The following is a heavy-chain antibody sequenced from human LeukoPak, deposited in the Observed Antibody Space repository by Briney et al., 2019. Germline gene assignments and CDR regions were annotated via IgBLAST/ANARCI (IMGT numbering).Heavy chain of an antibody. CDR2: IYSGGST. CDR3: ARIYVWGSYSPYYFDY. J-gene: IGHJ4*02. CDR1: GFTFRDYT. D-gene: IGHD3-16*01. Sequence: GGSLRLSCAASGFTFRDYTMNWVRQAPGKGLEWVSVIYSGGSTYYADSVKGRFTISRDNSKNTLYLQMNSLRAEDTAVYYCARIYVWGSYSPYYFDYWGQGILVTVSS. V-gene: IGHV3-53*01.